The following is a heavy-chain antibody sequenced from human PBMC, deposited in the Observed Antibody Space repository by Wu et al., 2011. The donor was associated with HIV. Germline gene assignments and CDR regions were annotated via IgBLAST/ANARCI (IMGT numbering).Heavy chain of an antibody. CDR1: GGTFSSYA. D-gene: IGHD4-17*01. CDR3: ARVWGNRGVDYGAHFGMDV. CDR2: IIPIFGTA. V-gene: IGHV1-69*15. J-gene: IGHJ6*04. Sequence: QVQLVQSGAEVKKPGSSVKVSCKASGGTFSSYAISWVRQAPGQGLEWMGRIIPIFGTANYAQKFQGRVTITAGESTSTTYMELNSLRSEDTAVYYCARVWGNRGVDYGAHFGMDVWGKGTTVTVSS.